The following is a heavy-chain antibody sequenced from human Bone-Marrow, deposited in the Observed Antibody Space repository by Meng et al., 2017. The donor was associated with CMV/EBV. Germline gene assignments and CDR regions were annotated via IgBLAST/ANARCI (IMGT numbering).Heavy chain of an antibody. Sequence: KVSCKGSGYRFTNFWIGWVRQMPGKGLEWMGIIYPGDSDTRFSPSFQGQVTISADKSINTAYLQWSSLKASDTAMYYCARHTGLYGMDVWGQGTTVTLSS. CDR1: GYRFTNFW. CDR2: IYPGDSDT. V-gene: IGHV5-51*01. CDR3: ARHTGLYGMDV. J-gene: IGHJ6*02.